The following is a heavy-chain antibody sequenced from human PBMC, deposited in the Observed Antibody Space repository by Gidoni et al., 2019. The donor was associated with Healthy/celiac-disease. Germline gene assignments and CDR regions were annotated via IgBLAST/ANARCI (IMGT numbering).Heavy chain of an antibody. J-gene: IGHJ6*02. CDR1: GGTFSSYA. Sequence: QVQLVQSGAEVKKPGSSVKVSCKASGGTFSSYAISWVRQAPGQGLEWMGGIIPIFGTANYAQKFQGRVTITADESTSTAYMELSSLRSEDTAVYYCARDVVVVAATQGGYYYYYYGMDVWGQGTTVTVSS. CDR3: ARDVVVVAATQGGYYYYYYGMDV. D-gene: IGHD2-15*01. CDR2: IIPIFGTA. V-gene: IGHV1-69*01.